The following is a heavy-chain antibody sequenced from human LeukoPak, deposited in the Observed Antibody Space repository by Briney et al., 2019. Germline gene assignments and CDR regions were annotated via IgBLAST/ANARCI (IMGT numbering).Heavy chain of an antibody. Sequence: PGGSLRLSCAASGFTFSSYSMNWVRQAPGKGLEWVSYISSSSSTIYYADSVKGRFTISRDNAKNSLYLQMNSLRAEDTAVYYCARDLGGSGRSGWGQGTLVTVSS. V-gene: IGHV3-48*04. J-gene: IGHJ4*02. CDR1: GFTFSSYS. D-gene: IGHD6-19*01. CDR3: ARDLGGSGRSG. CDR2: ISSSSSTI.